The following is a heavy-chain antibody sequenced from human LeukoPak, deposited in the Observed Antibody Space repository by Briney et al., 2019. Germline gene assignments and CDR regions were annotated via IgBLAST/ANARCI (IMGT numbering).Heavy chain of an antibody. V-gene: IGHV3-64D*09. CDR2: ISSNGGST. J-gene: IGHJ4*02. D-gene: IGHD3-22*01. CDR1: RFTFSSYA. CDR3: VKDPRYYDSSGYYRINTPNSGFDY. Sequence: PGGSLRLSCSASRFTFSSYAMHWVRQAPGKGLEYVSAISSNGGSTYYADSVKGRFTISRDNSKNTLYLQMSSLRAEDTAVYYCVKDPRYYDSSGYYRINTPNSGFDYWGQGTLVTVSS.